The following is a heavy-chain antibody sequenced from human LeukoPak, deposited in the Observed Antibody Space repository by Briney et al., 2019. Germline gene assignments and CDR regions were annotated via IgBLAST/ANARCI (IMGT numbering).Heavy chain of an antibody. Sequence: GGSLRLSCAASGFTVSSNYMSWVRQAPGKGLEWVSVIYSGGSTYYADSVKGRFTISRDNYKKTLYLQINSLRAEDTAVYYCAKRLGRDDYQYFDFWGQGTLVTVSS. CDR3: AKRLGRDDYQYFDF. J-gene: IGHJ4*02. V-gene: IGHV3-53*01. D-gene: IGHD5-24*01. CDR1: GFTVSSNY. CDR2: IYSGGST.